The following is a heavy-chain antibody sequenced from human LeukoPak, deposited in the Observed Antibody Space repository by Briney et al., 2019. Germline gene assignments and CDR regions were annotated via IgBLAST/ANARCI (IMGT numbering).Heavy chain of an antibody. CDR2: ISGSGGST. CDR1: GFTFSGYW. D-gene: IGHD4-23*01. CDR3: AKGYGGNSYGMDV. J-gene: IGHJ6*02. Sequence: PGGSLRLSCAASGFTFSGYWMSWLRQAPGKGLEWVSAISGSGGSTYYADSVKGRFTISRDNSKNTLYLQMNSLRAEDTAVYYCAKGYGGNSYGMDVWGQGTTVTVSS. V-gene: IGHV3-23*01.